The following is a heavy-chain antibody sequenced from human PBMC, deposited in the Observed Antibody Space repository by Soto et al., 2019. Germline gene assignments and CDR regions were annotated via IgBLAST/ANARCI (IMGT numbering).Heavy chain of an antibody. V-gene: IGHV1-69*02. J-gene: IGHJ4*02. CDR2: IVPITGMT. CDR1: GGTFSSYT. Sequence: QVQLVQSGAEVKKPGSSVRVSCTPSGGTFSSYTISWVRQAPGQGLEWMGRIVPITGMTRYAQKFQGRLTIAPVTSTTTAYLELSSLTSEDSAVYFCSRGVASLVDSWGQGTQVTVSS. CDR3: SRGVASLVDS. D-gene: IGHD2-15*01.